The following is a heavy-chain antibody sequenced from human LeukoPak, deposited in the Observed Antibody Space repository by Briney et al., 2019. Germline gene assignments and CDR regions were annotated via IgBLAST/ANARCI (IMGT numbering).Heavy chain of an antibody. Sequence: GGSLRLSCAASGFTLRSYTMNWVRQAPGKGLEWVSVIYSGGSTYYADSVKGRFTISRDNAKNSLYLQMNSLRAEDTAVYYCARAHRSGYTDYWGQGTLVTVSS. CDR2: IYSGGST. V-gene: IGHV3-66*01. D-gene: IGHD3-3*01. J-gene: IGHJ4*02. CDR1: GFTLRSYT. CDR3: ARAHRSGYTDY.